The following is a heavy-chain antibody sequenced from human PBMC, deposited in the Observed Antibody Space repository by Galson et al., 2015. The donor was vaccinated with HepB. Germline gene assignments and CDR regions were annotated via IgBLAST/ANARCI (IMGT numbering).Heavy chain of an antibody. CDR1: GFTFSSYA. CDR3: AKDHDSSGYYHYDAFDI. J-gene: IGHJ3*02. CDR2: ISGSGGST. D-gene: IGHD3-22*01. Sequence: SLRLSCAASGFTFSSYAMSWVRQAPGKGLEWVSAISGSGGSTYYADSVKGRFTISRDNSKNTLYLQMNSLRAEDTAVYYCAKDHDSSGYYHYDAFDIWGQGTMVTVSS. V-gene: IGHV3-23*01.